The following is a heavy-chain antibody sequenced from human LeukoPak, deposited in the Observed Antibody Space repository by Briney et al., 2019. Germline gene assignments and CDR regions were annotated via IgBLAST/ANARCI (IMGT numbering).Heavy chain of an antibody. CDR3: ARDAGLLWFKGSMDV. CDR2: IWYDGSNK. D-gene: IGHD3-10*01. Sequence: QPGRSLRLSCAASGFTFSSYGMHWVRQAPGKGLEWVAVIWYDGSNKYYADSVKGRFTISRDNSKNTLYLQMNSLRAEDTAVYYCARDAGLLWFKGSMDVWGQGTTVTVSS. V-gene: IGHV3-33*01. CDR1: GFTFSSYG. J-gene: IGHJ6*02.